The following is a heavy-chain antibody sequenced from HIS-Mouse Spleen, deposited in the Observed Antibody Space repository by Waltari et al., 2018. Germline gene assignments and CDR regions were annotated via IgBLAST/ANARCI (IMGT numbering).Heavy chain of an antibody. CDR2: IYYSGST. J-gene: IGHJ2*01. D-gene: IGHD6-13*01. CDR1: GGSIRSSSYY. CDR3: AREIPYSSSWYDWYFDL. Sequence: QLQLQESGPGLGKPSETLSLTCTVSGGSIRSSSYYGGWIRQPPGKGLEWIGSIYYSGSTYYNPSLKSRVTISVDTSKNQFSLKLSSVTAADTAVYYCAREIPYSSSWYDWYFDLWGRGTLVTVSS. V-gene: IGHV4-39*07.